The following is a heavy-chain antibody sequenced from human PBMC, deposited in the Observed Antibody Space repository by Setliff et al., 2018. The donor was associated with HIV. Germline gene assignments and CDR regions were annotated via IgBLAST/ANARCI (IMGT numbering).Heavy chain of an antibody. J-gene: IGHJ4*02. CDR3: ARGGGVTWKSYSFDY. CDR1: GETFNDFY. V-gene: IGHV4-34*01. Sequence: SETLSLTCAVYGETFNDFYWSWIRQAPGKGLEWIGEIKPSEGTNNNPSLKSRVTMSVDTSKKQSSLKLTSVTAADTGVYYCARGGGVTWKSYSFDYWGQGTLVTVSS. D-gene: IGHD3-10*01. CDR2: IKPSEGT.